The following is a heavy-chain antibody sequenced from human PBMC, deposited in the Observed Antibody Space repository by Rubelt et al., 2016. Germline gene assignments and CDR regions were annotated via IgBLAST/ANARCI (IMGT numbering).Heavy chain of an antibody. V-gene: IGHV4-39*01. J-gene: IGHJ3*02. CDR3: ARSPYYDSSGYDAFDI. CDR1: GGSISSSSYY. D-gene: IGHD3-22*01. Sequence: QLQLQESGPGLVKPSETLSLTCTVSGGSISSSSYYWGWIRQPPGKGLEWIGYIYYSGSTYYNPSLKSRVTISVDTSKNQFSLKLSSVTAADTAVYYCARSPYYDSSGYDAFDIWGQGTMVTVSS. CDR2: IYYSGST.